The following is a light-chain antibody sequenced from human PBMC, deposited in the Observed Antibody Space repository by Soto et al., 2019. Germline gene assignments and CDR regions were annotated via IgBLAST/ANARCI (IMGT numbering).Light chain of an antibody. Sequence: DIVMTRSPLSLAVTLGEPASISCRSSQSPLHINGNTYLDWYLQKPGQSPQLLIYSASNRASGVPDRFSGSGSGTDFTLKISRVEAEDVGVYYCMNAVQTLTFGGGTKVEI. CDR1: QSPLHINGNTY. V-gene: IGKV2-28*01. CDR2: SAS. J-gene: IGKJ4*01. CDR3: MNAVQTLT.